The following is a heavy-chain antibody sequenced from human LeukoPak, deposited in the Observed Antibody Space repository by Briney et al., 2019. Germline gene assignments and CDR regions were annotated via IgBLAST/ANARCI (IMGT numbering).Heavy chain of an antibody. Sequence: GGSLRLSCAASGFTFSTSWMHWVRQAPGKGLVWVSRINSDGSSTDYADSVKGRFTLSRDNVKNTLYVQMNSLRAEDTAVYYCGRGRFHSLGDTVNLDLWGQGTLVTVSS. V-gene: IGHV3-74*01. D-gene: IGHD1-26*01. CDR2: INSDGSST. CDR1: GFTFSTSW. CDR3: GRGRFHSLGDTVNLDL. J-gene: IGHJ5*02.